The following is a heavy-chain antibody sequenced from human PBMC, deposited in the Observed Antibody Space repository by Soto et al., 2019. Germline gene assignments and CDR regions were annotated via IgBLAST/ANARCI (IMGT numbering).Heavy chain of an antibody. D-gene: IGHD3-9*01. CDR2: ISAYNGNT. CDR1: GYTFTSYG. Sequence: QVQLVQSGAEVKKPGASVKVSCKASGYTFTSYGISWVRQAPGQGLEWMGWISAYNGNTNYAQKLQGRVTMTTDTSTSTAYKELRSLRSDDTAGDYCARDRVYDRLTGRHYYYGMDVWGQGTTVTVSS. V-gene: IGHV1-18*04. J-gene: IGHJ6*02. CDR3: ARDRVYDRLTGRHYYYGMDV.